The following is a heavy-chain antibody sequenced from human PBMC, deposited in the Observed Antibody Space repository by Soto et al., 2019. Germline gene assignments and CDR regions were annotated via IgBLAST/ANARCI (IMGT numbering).Heavy chain of an antibody. CDR3: ARESFSASPNFFDY. J-gene: IGHJ4*02. Sequence: GGPLRLSCVASGFAFINYEMNWGRQAPGKGLEGVSYISLSGSTIYSADSVKGRFTISRDDAKNSLYLQMDSLRADDTAVYYCARESFSASPNFFDYWGQGTLVTVSS. D-gene: IGHD3-3*02. CDR1: GFAFINYE. V-gene: IGHV3-48*03. CDR2: ISLSGSTI.